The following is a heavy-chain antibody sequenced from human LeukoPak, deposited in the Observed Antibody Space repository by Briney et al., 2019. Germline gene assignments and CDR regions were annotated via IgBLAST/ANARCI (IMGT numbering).Heavy chain of an antibody. CDR2: VQHIGGET. D-gene: IGHD4-11*01. Sequence: GGSLRLSCAASGFTFSSYGMHWVRQAPGKGLEWVANVQHIGGETYYVDSVKGRFTISRDNAKNSVYLQMNSLGADDTAVYYCATYSILNAREFRYWGQGTPVTVTS. V-gene: IGHV3-7*01. J-gene: IGHJ1*01. CDR1: GFTFSSYG. CDR3: ATYSILNAREFRY.